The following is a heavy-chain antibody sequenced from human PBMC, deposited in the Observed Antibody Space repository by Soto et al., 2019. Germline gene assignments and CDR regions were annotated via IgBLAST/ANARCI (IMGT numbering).Heavy chain of an antibody. D-gene: IGHD2-15*01. J-gene: IGHJ6*02. CDR1: GGSISSGDYY. CDR2: IYYSGST. V-gene: IGHV4-30-4*01. CDR3: ARDHTPSLYYGMDV. Sequence: PSETLSLTCTVSGGSISSGDYYWSWIRQPPGKGLEWIGYIYYSGSTYYNPSLKSRVTISVDTSKNQFSLKLSSVTAADTAVYYCARDHTPSLYYGMDVWGQGTTVTVSS.